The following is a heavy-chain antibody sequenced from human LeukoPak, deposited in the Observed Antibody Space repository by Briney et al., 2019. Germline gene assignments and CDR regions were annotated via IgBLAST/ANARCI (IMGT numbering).Heavy chain of an antibody. J-gene: IGHJ5*02. Sequence: ASVKVSCKASGGTFSSDIISWVRQAPGQGLEWMGRIIPFLGRTNYAQKFQGRVTMTRDTSTSTVYMGLSSLRSEDTAVYYCAREGIAVAADVHWFDPWGQGTLVTVSS. CDR2: IIPFLGRT. CDR1: GGTFSSDI. D-gene: IGHD6-19*01. V-gene: IGHV1-69*08. CDR3: AREGIAVAADVHWFDP.